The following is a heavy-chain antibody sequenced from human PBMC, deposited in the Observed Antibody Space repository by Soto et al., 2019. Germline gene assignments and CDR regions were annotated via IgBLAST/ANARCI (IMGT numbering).Heavy chain of an antibody. CDR2: INSDGSST. CDR1: GFTFSSYW. Sequence: EVQLVESGGGLVQPGGSLRLSCAASGFTFSSYWMHWVRQAPGKGLVWVSRINSDGSSTSYADSVKGRFTISRDYAKNTLYLQMNSLRAEDTAVYYCAVAVAGPTAIGYWGQGTLVPVSS. D-gene: IGHD6-19*01. V-gene: IGHV3-74*01. CDR3: AVAVAGPTAIGY. J-gene: IGHJ4*02.